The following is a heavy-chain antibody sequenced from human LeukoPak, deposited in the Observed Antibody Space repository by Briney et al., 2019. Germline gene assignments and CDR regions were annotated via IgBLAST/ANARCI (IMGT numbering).Heavy chain of an antibody. CDR1: GFIFSSFG. D-gene: IGHD3-22*01. CDR2: IWYDGSYK. J-gene: IGHJ4*02. CDR3: ARVGDYENSGSQPFDY. V-gene: IGHV3-33*01. Sequence: GGSLRLSCAASGFIFSSFGMHWVRQAPGKGLEWVAVIWYDGSYKYYLDSVKGRFTISRDNAKNTLYLQMNNLRVEDTAVYYCARVGDYENSGSQPFDYWGQGTLVTVSS.